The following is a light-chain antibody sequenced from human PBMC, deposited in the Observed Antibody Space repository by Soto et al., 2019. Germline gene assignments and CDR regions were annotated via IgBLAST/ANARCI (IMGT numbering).Light chain of an antibody. CDR1: QSIDRW. CDR2: HAS. CDR3: HQNYRDGT. V-gene: IGKV1-5*01. J-gene: IGKJ1*01. Sequence: IINKKASQSIDRWLAWYQQRPGKAPKILIYHASSLETGVPSRFSGSGSGTEFTLTISSVQPSGYSTYNAHQNYRDGTSGDGTKVDI.